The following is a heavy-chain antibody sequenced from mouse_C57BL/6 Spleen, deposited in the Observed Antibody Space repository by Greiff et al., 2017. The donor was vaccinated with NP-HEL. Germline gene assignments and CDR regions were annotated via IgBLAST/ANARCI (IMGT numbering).Heavy chain of an antibody. V-gene: IGHV1-81*01. CDR1: GYTFTSYG. J-gene: IGHJ2*01. D-gene: IGHD1-1*01. Sequence: QVQLKQSGAELARPGASVKLSCKASGYTFTSYGISWVKQRTGQGLEWIGEIYPRSGNTYYNEKFKGKATLTADKSSSTAYMELRSLTSEDSAVYFCARPNYGSSYPLDYWGQGTTLTVSS. CDR3: ARPNYGSSYPLDY. CDR2: IYPRSGNT.